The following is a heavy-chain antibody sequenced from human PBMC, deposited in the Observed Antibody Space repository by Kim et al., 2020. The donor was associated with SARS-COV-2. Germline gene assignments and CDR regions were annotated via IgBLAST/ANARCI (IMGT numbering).Heavy chain of an antibody. Sequence: SETLSLTCTVSGGSISSTSYYWGWIRQPPGKGLEWIGSIYFGGNTYYNPSLKSRVTISVDTSQNQFSLKLSSVTAADTAVYYCARQVSEFQFGDLFTPWGQGTLVTVSS. CDR3: ARQVSEFQFGDLFTP. CDR2: IYFGGNT. D-gene: IGHD3-10*01. V-gene: IGHV4-39*01. CDR1: GGSISSTSYY. J-gene: IGHJ5*02.